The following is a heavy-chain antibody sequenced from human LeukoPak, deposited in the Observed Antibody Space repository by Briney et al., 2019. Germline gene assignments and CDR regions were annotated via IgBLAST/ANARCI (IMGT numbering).Heavy chain of an antibody. CDR1: GLTFSSSA. D-gene: IGHD6-19*01. V-gene: IGHV3-30*04. CDR2: ISYDGSNK. Sequence: GGSLRLSCAASGLTFSSSAMQWVRQAPGKGMEWVAVISYDGSNKYYADSVKGRFTISRDNSKNTLYLQMNSLRAEDAAVYYCARDIAVAGMRAYGMDVWGQGTTVTVSS. J-gene: IGHJ6*02. CDR3: ARDIAVAGMRAYGMDV.